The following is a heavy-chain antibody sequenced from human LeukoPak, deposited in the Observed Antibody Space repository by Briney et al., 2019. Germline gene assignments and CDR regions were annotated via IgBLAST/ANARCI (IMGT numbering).Heavy chain of an antibody. V-gene: IGHV1-2*02. CDR2: INPNSGGT. D-gene: IGHD2-21*02. J-gene: IGHJ6*02. CDR1: GYTFTGYY. CDR3: ARWVTALGYYGMDV. Sequence: ASVKVSCKASGYTFTGYYMHWVRQAPGQGLEWMGWINPNSGGTNHAQKFQGRVTMTRDTSISTAYMELSRLRSDDTAVYYCARWVTALGYYGMDVWGQGTTVTVSS.